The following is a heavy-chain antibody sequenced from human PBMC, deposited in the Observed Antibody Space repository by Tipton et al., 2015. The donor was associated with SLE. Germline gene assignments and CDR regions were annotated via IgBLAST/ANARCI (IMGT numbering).Heavy chain of an antibody. Sequence: SLRLSCTASGFTFGDYAMGWFRQAPGRGLEWVGFIRSKAYGGTTEYAASVKGRFTISRDDSKSIAYLQMNSLKTEDTAVYYCTRDRCSSTSCYKEGFDYWGQGTPVTVSS. CDR1: GFTFGDYA. CDR3: TRDRCSSTSCYKEGFDY. J-gene: IGHJ4*02. D-gene: IGHD2-2*02. CDR2: IRSKAYGGTT. V-gene: IGHV3-49*03.